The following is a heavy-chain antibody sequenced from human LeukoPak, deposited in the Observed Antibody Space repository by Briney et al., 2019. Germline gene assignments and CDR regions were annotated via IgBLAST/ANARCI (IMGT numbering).Heavy chain of an antibody. D-gene: IGHD1-1*01. CDR1: GFTFSSYE. V-gene: IGHV3-48*03. Sequence: GGSLRLSCAASGFTFSSYEMNWVRQPPGKGLEWVSYIRNSGSTIYYADSLKGRFTITRENAKNSLYLQMNSLRAEDTAVYYCARSLNEEVPFFDYWGQGTLVTVSS. CDR3: ARSLNEEVPFFDY. CDR2: IRNSGSTI. J-gene: IGHJ4*02.